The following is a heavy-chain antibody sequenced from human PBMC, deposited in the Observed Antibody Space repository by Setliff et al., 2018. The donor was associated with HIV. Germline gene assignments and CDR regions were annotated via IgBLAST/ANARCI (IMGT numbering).Heavy chain of an antibody. V-gene: IGHV4-59*08. CDR1: GASISGSY. CDR2: MSLTRDT. Sequence: PSETLSLTCTVSGASISGSYWIWIRQPPGKGLEWIGYMSLTRDTKYNPSLNSRVTTSIDTSKNQFSLELGGLHSDDTAVYYCARQLYNSLDFWGQGALVTVSS. D-gene: IGHD1-1*01. J-gene: IGHJ4*02. CDR3: ARQLYNSLDF.